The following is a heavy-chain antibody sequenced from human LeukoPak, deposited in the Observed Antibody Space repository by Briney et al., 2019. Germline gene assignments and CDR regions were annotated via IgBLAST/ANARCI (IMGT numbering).Heavy chain of an antibody. J-gene: IGHJ4*02. CDR2: IYYSGST. Sequence: PSQTLSLTCTVSGGSIGSGGYYWSWIRQHPGKGLEWIGYIYYSGSTYYNPSLKSRVTISVDTSKNQFSLKLSSVTAADTAVYYCAREPYCSGGSCYIFDYWGQGTLVTVSS. V-gene: IGHV4-31*03. CDR3: AREPYCSGGSCYIFDY. CDR1: GGSIGSGGYY. D-gene: IGHD2-15*01.